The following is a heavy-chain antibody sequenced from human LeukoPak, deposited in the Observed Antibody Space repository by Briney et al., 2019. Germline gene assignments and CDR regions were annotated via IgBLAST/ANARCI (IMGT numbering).Heavy chain of an antibody. D-gene: IGHD1-7*01. CDR1: GYTLTELS. Sequence: ASVKVSCKVSGYTLTELSMHWVRQAPGKGLEWMGWINPNSGGTNYAQKFQGRVTMTRDTSISTAYMELSRLRSDDTAVYYCARRTYNWNYGYYYYYMDVWGKGTTVTVSS. CDR3: ARRTYNWNYGYYYYYMDV. CDR2: INPNSGGT. J-gene: IGHJ6*03. V-gene: IGHV1-2*02.